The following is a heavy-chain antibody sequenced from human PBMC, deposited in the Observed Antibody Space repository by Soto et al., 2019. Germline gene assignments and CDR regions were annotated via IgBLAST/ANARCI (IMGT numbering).Heavy chain of an antibody. D-gene: IGHD6-19*01. J-gene: IGHJ4*02. V-gene: IGHV1-18*01. CDR2: ISAYNGNT. CDR1: GYTFTSYG. CDR3: ARDVGSSGWYPSYYFDY. Sequence: ASVKVSCKASGYTFTSYGISWVRQAPGQGLEWMGWISAYNGNTNYAQKLQGRVTMTTDTSTSTAYMELRSLRSDDTAVYYCARDVGSSGWYPSYYFDYWGQGTLVTVSS.